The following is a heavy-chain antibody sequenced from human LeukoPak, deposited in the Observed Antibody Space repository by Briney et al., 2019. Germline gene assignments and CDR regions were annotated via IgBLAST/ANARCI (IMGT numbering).Heavy chain of an antibody. CDR3: AIWSSGNY. CDR2: MDPSGSQK. D-gene: IGHD2-8*02. Sequence: PRGSLRLSCAASEFISITSWTSWVRQAPGKGVKWVANMDPSGSQKRYVGAVKGRFIISKDNPGTALYLDMSGRGAEDTAIYYCAIWSSGNYGGQRTLVTVSS. V-gene: IGHV3-7*01. CDR1: EFISITSW. J-gene: IGHJ4*02.